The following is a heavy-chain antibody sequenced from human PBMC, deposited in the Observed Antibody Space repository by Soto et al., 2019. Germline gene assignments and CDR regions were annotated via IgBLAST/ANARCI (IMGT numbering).Heavy chain of an antibody. CDR3: AKANSGNSYGGDDY. V-gene: IGHV3-23*01. D-gene: IGHD1-26*01. J-gene: IGHJ4*02. Sequence: EVQLLESGGGLVQPGGSLRLSCAASGFTFSSFAMNWVRQAPGKGLEWVSGVSGSSGSTYYADSVKGRFTISRDKAKNTTDLQMNSLRAETTAVYYCAKANSGNSYGGDDYWGPGPLVTVSS. CDR1: GFTFSSFA. CDR2: VSGSSGST.